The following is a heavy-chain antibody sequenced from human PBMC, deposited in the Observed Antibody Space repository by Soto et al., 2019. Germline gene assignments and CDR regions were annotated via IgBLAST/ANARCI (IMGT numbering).Heavy chain of an antibody. CDR1: GGSITTGGRY. D-gene: IGHD1-1*01. CDR3: AQALVFTGGDGFDI. CDR2: IYYSGNT. V-gene: IGHV4-31*02. J-gene: IGHJ3*02. Sequence: QVRLQEWGPGLVKPSQTLSLKCSVSGGSITTGGRYWSCIRQLPGKGLEWIGDIYYSGNTYYNASLKSRVTISVEAAKNQFSLKLSSVTAADTAVYYCAQALVFTGGDGFDIWGQGRLVTVSS.